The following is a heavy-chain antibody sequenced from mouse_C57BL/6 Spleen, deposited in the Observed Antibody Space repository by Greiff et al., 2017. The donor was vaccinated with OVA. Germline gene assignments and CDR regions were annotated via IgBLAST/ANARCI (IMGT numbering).Heavy chain of an antibody. V-gene: IGHV14-3*01. D-gene: IGHD2-1*01. CDR2: IASANGNP. J-gene: IGHJ2*01. Sequence: EVKLVESVAELVRPGASVKLSCTASGFNIKNTYMHWVKQRPDQGLEWIGRIASANGNPKYAPTFQGKATITADTSSNTAYLQLSSLTSEDTAIYYCDRRRVVYGNSDYGGQGTTLTVSS. CDR1: GFNIKNTY. CDR3: DRRRVVYGNSDY.